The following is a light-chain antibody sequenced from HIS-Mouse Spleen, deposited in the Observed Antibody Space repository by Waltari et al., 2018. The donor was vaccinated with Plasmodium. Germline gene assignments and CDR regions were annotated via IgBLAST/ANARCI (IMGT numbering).Light chain of an antibody. CDR3: YSTDSSGNHRV. J-gene: IGLJ3*02. V-gene: IGLV3-10*01. CDR1: ALPKKY. CDR2: EDS. Sequence: SYELTQPPSVSVSPGQTARHTRHGDALPKKYAYWYQQKSGQAPVLVIYEDSKRPSGIPERFSGSSSGTMATLTISGAQVEDEADYYCYSTDSSGNHRVFGGGTKLTVL.